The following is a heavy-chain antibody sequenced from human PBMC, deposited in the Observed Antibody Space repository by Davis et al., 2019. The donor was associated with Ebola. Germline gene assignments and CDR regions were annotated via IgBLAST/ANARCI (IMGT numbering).Heavy chain of an antibody. J-gene: IGHJ5*01. Sequence: SVKVSCKASGYTFVEHYVHWVRQAPGQGLEWMGGIIPMFGTANYAQKFQGRVTITADESTSTAYMELSSLRSEDTAVYYCARGRDCTNGVCYKAHWFDSWGQGTLVTVSS. CDR1: GYTFVEHY. CDR3: ARGRDCTNGVCYKAHWFDS. CDR2: IIPMFGTA. V-gene: IGHV1-69*13. D-gene: IGHD2-8*01.